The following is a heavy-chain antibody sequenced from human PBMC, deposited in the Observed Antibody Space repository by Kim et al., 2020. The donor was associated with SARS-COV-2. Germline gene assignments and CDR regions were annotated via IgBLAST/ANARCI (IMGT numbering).Heavy chain of an antibody. Sequence: SETLSLTCAVYGGSFSGYYWSWIRQPPGKGLEWIGEINHSGSTNYNPSLKSRVTISVDTSKNQFSLKLSSVTAADTAVYYCARGPRDSITMIVVVTGRFDPWGQGTLVTVSS. CDR1: GGSFSGYY. CDR3: ARGPRDSITMIVVVTGRFDP. CDR2: INHSGST. J-gene: IGHJ5*02. V-gene: IGHV4-34*01. D-gene: IGHD3-22*01.